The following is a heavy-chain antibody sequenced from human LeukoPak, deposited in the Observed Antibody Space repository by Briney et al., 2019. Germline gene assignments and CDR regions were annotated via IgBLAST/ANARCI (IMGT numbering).Heavy chain of an antibody. V-gene: IGHV1-69*05. Sequence: SVKVSCKASGGTFSSYAISWVRQAPGQGLEWMGGIIPIFGTANYAQKFQGRVTITTDESTSTAYMELSSLRSEDTAVYYCARARTRCYDFWSGYPADDAFDIWGQGTMVTVSS. CDR1: GGTFSSYA. D-gene: IGHD3-3*01. J-gene: IGHJ3*02. CDR2: IIPIFGTA. CDR3: ARARTRCYDFWSGYPADDAFDI.